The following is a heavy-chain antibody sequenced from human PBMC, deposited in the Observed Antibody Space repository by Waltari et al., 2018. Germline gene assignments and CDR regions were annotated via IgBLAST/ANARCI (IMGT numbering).Heavy chain of an antibody. Sequence: EVQLVQSGAEVKKPGESLKISCKGSGYSFTRYWIGWVRQRPGKGLEWMGIIYPGESDTRYRPSFQGQVTISADKSISTAYLQWSSLKASDSAMYYCAAMVYASVGGWFDPWGQGTLVTVSS. CDR2: IYPGESDT. V-gene: IGHV5-51*01. CDR3: AAMVYASVGGWFDP. D-gene: IGHD2-8*01. J-gene: IGHJ5*02. CDR1: GYSFTRYW.